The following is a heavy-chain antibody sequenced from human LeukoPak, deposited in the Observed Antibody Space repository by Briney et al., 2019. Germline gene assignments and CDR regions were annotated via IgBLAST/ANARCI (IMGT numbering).Heavy chain of an antibody. D-gene: IGHD3-10*01. CDR2: ISSNGGST. J-gene: IGHJ4*02. Sequence: GGSLRLSCAASGFTFSSYAMHWVRQAPGKGLEYVSAISSNGGSTYYANSVKGRFTISRDNSKNTLYLQMGSLRAEDMAVYYCARGPGWFGELLPFDYWGQGTLVTVSS. CDR1: GFTFSSYA. V-gene: IGHV3-64*01. CDR3: ARGPGWFGELLPFDY.